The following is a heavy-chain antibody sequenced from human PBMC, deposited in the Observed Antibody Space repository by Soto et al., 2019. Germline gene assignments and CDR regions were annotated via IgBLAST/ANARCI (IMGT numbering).Heavy chain of an antibody. Sequence: QVQLVQSGAEVKKPGASVKVSCKASGGTFSSYAISWVRQAPGQGLEWMGGIIPIFGTANYAQKFQGRVTITADESTSAAYMELRSLRSEDRAVYYGGGSGYSYGHLPWGQGTLVTVSS. V-gene: IGHV1-69*01. CDR2: IIPIFGTA. CDR3: GGSGYSYGHLP. D-gene: IGHD5-18*01. CDR1: GGTFSSYA. J-gene: IGHJ5*02.